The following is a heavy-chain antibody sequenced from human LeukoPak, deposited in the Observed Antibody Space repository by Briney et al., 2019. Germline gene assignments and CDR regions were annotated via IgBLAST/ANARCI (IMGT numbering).Heavy chain of an antibody. J-gene: IGHJ5*02. V-gene: IGHV3-21*01. CDR2: ISSSSSYI. CDR3: ARDHGSYYYDTSAGWFDP. D-gene: IGHD3-22*01. Sequence: GGSLRLSCAASGFTFSSYSMNWVRQAPGRGLKCVSSISSSSSYIYYADSVKGRFTISRDNAKNSLYLQMNSLRAEDTAVYYCARDHGSYYYDTSAGWFDPWGQGTLVTVSS. CDR1: GFTFSSYS.